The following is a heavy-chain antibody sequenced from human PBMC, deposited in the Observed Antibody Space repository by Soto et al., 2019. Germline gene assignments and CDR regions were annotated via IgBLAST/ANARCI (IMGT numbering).Heavy chain of an antibody. V-gene: IGHV3-7*01. CDR1: GFTFSSYW. J-gene: IGHJ4*02. CDR3: ARHYGFCFDY. Sequence: EVQLVDSGGGLVQPGGSLRLSCAASGFTFSSYWMSWVRQAPGKGLEWVANIKHDGSEKYYVDSVKGRFTISRDNAKNSLDLQMISLRAEDTAVYFCARHYGFCFDYWGQGILVTVSS. D-gene: IGHD3-3*01. CDR2: IKHDGSEK.